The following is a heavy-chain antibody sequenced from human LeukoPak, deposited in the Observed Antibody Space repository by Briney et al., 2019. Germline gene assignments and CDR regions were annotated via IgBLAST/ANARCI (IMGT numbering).Heavy chain of an antibody. J-gene: IGHJ5*02. CDR2: ISAYNGNT. CDR1: GYTFTSYG. Sequence: ASVKVSCKASGYTFTSYGISWVRQAPGQGLEWMGWISAYNGNTNYAQKLQGRVTMTTDTSTSTAYMELRSLRSDDTAVYYCARPTEYIAVAGTSFGFDPWGQGTLVTVSS. CDR3: ARPTEYIAVAGTSFGFDP. D-gene: IGHD6-19*01. V-gene: IGHV1-18*01.